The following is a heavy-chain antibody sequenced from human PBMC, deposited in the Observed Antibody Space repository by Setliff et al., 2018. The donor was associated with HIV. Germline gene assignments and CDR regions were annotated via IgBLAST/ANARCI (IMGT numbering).Heavy chain of an antibody. V-gene: IGHV3-49*04. CDR3: TRTYGAGRLDY. CDR1: GFTFGDYA. CDR2: IRSKGYGGTA. Sequence: LRLSCTTSGFTFGDYAMSWVRQAPGKGLEWVGFIRSKGYGGTAEYAPSVKGRFTISRDNSRSITYLQMNSLKTEDTAVYYCTRTYGAGRLDYWGQGTLVTVSS. D-gene: IGHD4-17*01. J-gene: IGHJ4*02.